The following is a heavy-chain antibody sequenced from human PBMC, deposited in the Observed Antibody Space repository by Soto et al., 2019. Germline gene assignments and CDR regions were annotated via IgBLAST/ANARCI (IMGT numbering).Heavy chain of an antibody. CDR1: GGSFSGYY. V-gene: IGHV4-34*01. Sequence: ASETLSLTCAVYGGSFSGYYWSWIRQPPGKGLEWIGEINHSGSTNYNPSLKSRVTISVDTSKNQFSLKLSSVTAADTAVYYCARGRAYGLDYWGQGTLVTVSS. J-gene: IGHJ4*02. CDR2: INHSGST. D-gene: IGHD3-10*01. CDR3: ARGRAYGLDY.